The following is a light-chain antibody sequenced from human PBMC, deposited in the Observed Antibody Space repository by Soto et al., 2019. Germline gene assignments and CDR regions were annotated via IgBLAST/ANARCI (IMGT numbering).Light chain of an antibody. CDR3: QQYESSPLT. V-gene: IGKV3-20*01. CDR2: RAS. J-gene: IGKJ4*01. CDR1: QSVSSAL. Sequence: EIVLTQSPDTLSLSPGERATLSCRASQSVSSALLAWYQQKPGQAPRLLIYRASTRATGIPDRFTGSGSGTDVTLTLSRLEPEDFAVYSCQQYESSPLTFGGGTKVEIK.